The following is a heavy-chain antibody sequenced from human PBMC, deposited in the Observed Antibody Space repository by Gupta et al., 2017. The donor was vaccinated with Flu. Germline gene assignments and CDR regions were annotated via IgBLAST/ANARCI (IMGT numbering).Heavy chain of an antibody. Sequence: VQLLETGGDFVQSGGSLRLTCVASGFAFNKYALNWVRQAPGKGLEWVSAVSGSGGSTYYADAVKGRFIISRDNSKKTLYLQMDSLRVEDTAYYYCAKGRSLITFGGGASYDVWGHGTLVAVSS. V-gene: IGHV3-23*01. CDR3: AKGRSLITFGGGASYDV. CDR2: VSGSGGST. J-gene: IGHJ4*01. D-gene: IGHD3-16*01. CDR1: GFAFNKYA.